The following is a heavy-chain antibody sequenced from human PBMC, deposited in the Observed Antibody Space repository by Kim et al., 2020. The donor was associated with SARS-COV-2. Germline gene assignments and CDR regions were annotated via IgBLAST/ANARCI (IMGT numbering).Heavy chain of an antibody. CDR2: IYYSGST. CDR3: STRAGDY. J-gene: IGHJ4*02. CDR1: GGSISSYY. V-gene: IGHV4-59*13. Sequence: SETLSLTCTVSGGSISSYYWSWIRQPPGKGLEWIGYIYYSGSTNYNPSLKSRVPISADTSKNQFSLKLSSVTAADTAVYYCSTRAGDYCGQGTLVTDSS.